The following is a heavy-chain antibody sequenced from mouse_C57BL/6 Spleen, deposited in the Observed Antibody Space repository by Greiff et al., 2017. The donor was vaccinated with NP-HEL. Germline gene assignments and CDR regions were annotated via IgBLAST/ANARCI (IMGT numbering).Heavy chain of an antibody. Sequence: VQLQQPGAELVMPGASVKLSCKASGYTFTSYWMHWVKQRPGQGLEWIGEIDPSDSYTNYNQKFKGKSTLTVDKSSSTAYMQLSSLTSEDSAVYYCARRRGYYAMDYRGQGTSVTVSS. CDR1: GYTFTSYW. V-gene: IGHV1-69*01. CDR3: ARRRGYYAMDY. J-gene: IGHJ4*01. CDR2: IDPSDSYT.